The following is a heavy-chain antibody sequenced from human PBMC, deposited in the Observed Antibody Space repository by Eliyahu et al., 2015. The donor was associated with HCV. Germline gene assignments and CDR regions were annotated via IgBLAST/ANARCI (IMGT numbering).Heavy chain of an antibody. V-gene: IGHV4-4*07. CDR2: IFVSGST. CDR1: GGSIRSYS. D-gene: IGHD4-17*01. Sequence: QVQLQESGPGLVKPSETLSLTCTVXGGSIRSYSWNWIRQPPGKGLEWIGRIFVSGSTNYNSSLKSRVTMSKDSSKNHFSLTLTSVTAADTAVYFCARDVASVTTGVWYFDLWGRGTLVTVSS. CDR3: ARDVASVTTGVWYFDL. J-gene: IGHJ2*01.